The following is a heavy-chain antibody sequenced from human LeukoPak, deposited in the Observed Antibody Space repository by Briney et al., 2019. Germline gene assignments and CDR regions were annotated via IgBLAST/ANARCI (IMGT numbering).Heavy chain of an antibody. J-gene: IGHJ6*02. CDR1: GFTFSTYA. D-gene: IGHD4-17*01. CDR2: ISGSGGST. Sequence: PGGSLRLSCAASGFTFSTYAMSWVRQAPGKGLEWVSAISGSGGSTYYADSVKGRFPISRDNSKNALYLQMSSLRAEDTAVYYCAKNYGPTYYYYYGMDVWGQGTTVTVSS. CDR3: AKNYGPTYYYYYGMDV. V-gene: IGHV3-23*01.